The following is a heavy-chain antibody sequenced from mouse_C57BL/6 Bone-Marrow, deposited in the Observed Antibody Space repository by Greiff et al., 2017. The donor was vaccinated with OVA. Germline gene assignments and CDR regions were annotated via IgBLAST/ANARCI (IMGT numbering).Heavy chain of an antibody. CDR2: IYPGGGYT. D-gene: IGHD2-5*01. CDR1: GYTFTNYW. V-gene: IGHV1-63*01. J-gene: IGHJ1*03. CDR3: ARGSYSNYGFYWYFDV. Sequence: QVQLQQSGAELVRPGTSVKMSCKASGYTFTNYWIGWAKQRPGHGLEWIGDIYPGGGYTNYNEKFKGKATLTADKSSSTAYMQFSSLTSEDSAIYYGARGSYSNYGFYWYFDVWGTGTTVTVSS.